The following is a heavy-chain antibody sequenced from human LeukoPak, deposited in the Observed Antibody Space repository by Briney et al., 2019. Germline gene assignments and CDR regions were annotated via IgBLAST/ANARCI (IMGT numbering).Heavy chain of an antibody. CDR2: IDNDGHGI. Sequence: GGSLRLSCVTSGFTFSGYWMHWVRQGPEKGLELVSRIDNDGHGIIYADSVKGRFTTSRDNVKNTLYLKMNGLRIEDTAVYYCAAGGGWDPSFGVVTHIDAWGKGTTAVVS. J-gene: IGHJ6*03. CDR1: GFTFSGYW. V-gene: IGHV3-74*01. D-gene: IGHD3-3*01. CDR3: AAGGGWDPSFGVVTHIDA.